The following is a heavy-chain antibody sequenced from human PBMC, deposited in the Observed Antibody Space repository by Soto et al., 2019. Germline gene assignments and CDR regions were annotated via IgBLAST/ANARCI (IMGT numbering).Heavy chain of an antibody. V-gene: IGHV3-33*01. CDR2: IWYDGSNK. CDR3: ARDQLLPGAAAGSTSDY. Sequence: GGSLRLSCAASGFTFSSYGMHWVRQAPGKGLEWVAVIWYDGSNKYYADSVKGRFTISRDNSKNTLYLQMNSLRAEDTAVYYCARDQLLPGAAAGSTSDYWGQGPLVTLSS. D-gene: IGHD6-13*01. J-gene: IGHJ4*02. CDR1: GFTFSSYG.